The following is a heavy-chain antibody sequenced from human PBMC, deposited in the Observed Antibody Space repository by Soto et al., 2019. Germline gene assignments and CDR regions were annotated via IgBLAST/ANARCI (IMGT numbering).Heavy chain of an antibody. CDR2: ISSSGSTI. D-gene: IGHD2-15*01. CDR3: ARPAQPLNWFDP. J-gene: IGHJ5*02. CDR1: GFTFSDYY. Sequence: GGSLRLSCAASGFTFSDYYMSWIRQAPGKGLEWVSYISSSGSTIYYADSVKGRFTISRDNAKNLLYLQMNSLRAEDTAVYYCARPAQPLNWFDPWGQGTLVTVSS. V-gene: IGHV3-11*01.